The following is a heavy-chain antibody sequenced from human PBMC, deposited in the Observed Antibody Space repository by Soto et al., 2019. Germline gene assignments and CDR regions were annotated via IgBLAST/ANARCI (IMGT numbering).Heavy chain of an antibody. V-gene: IGHV4-39*02. CDR1: GDSISSTDSISSSSFY. J-gene: IGHJ4*02. CDR2: IYYSGSH. D-gene: IGHD2-2*01. CDR3: ARRHSIVPTGIFDTITFFDY. Sequence: SETLSLTCTVSGDSISSTDSISSSSFYWAWVRQPPGKGLEWIGNIYYSGSHNYNPSLKSRVTISVDTSKNSFSLRLTSVTATDTAVYYCARRHSIVPTGIFDTITFFDYWGQGVLVTVSS.